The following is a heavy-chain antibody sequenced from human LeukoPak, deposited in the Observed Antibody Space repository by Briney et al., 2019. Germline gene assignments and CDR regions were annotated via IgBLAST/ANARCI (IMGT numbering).Heavy chain of an antibody. D-gene: IGHD6-6*01. Sequence: SQTLSLTCTVSGGSLSSGTFYWSWIRQPAGKGLEWIGRIHTSGSANSNPSLKSRVTISMDTSKNQLSLNLTSVTAADTAVYYCARGLATRPDWFDPWGQGTLVTVSS. CDR3: ARGLATRPDWFDP. J-gene: IGHJ5*02. CDR1: GGSLSSGTFY. CDR2: IHTSGSA. V-gene: IGHV4-61*02.